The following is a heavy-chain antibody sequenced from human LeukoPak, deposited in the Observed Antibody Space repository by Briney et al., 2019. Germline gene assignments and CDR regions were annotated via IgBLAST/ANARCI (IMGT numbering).Heavy chain of an antibody. CDR1: GFTFNSFA. CDR3: AKSLGVGGYTRYKGFDQ. CDR2: ISGSDGTS. D-gene: IGHD3-16*02. Sequence: GGSLRLSCAASGFTFNSFAKNWVRQAPGKGLEWVSSISGSDGTSHYADFVKGRFTISRDNSKNTLYLQMNSLRAEDTAAYYCAKSLGVGGYTRYKGFDQWGQGTLVVVSS. J-gene: IGHJ4*02. V-gene: IGHV3-23*01.